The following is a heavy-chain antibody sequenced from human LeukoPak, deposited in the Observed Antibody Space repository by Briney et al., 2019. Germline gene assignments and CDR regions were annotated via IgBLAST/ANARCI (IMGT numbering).Heavy chain of an antibody. CDR2: IYYSGNT. Sequence: SETLSLTCTVSNGSINSGSFNNGNYYWSWIRQLPQKGLEWIGYIYYSGNTYYNPSLESRVTMSVDTSKNQFSLKLSSVTAADTAVYYCARFPLFWSGYFIGGNDAFDIWGQGTMVTVSS. CDR1: NGSINSGSFNNGNYY. V-gene: IGHV4-30-4*08. D-gene: IGHD3-3*01. J-gene: IGHJ3*02. CDR3: ARFPLFWSGYFIGGNDAFDI.